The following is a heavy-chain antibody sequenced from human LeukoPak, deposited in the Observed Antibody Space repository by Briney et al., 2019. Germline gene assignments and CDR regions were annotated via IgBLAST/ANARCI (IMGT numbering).Heavy chain of an antibody. Sequence: PSETLSLTCTVSGGSISSGGYYWSWIRQPPGKGLEWIGYIYHSGSTNYNPSLKSRVTISVDTSKNQFSLKLSSVTAADTAVYYCARPPTEDMYSSDRYNWFDPWGQGTLVTVSS. CDR2: IYHSGST. CDR1: GGSISSGGYY. D-gene: IGHD6-19*01. CDR3: ARPPTEDMYSSDRYNWFDP. V-gene: IGHV4-30-2*01. J-gene: IGHJ5*02.